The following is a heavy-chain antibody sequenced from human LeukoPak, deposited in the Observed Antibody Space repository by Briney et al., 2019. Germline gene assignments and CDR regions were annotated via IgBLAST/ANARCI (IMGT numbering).Heavy chain of an antibody. V-gene: IGHV1-69*04. CDR3: ARDHDATSGWFDP. CDR1: GGTFSSYA. J-gene: IGHJ5*02. CDR2: IIPIFGIA. Sequence: SVKVSCKASGGTFSSYAISWVRQAPGQGLEWMGRIIPIFGIANYAQKFQGRVTITADKSTSTAYMELSSLRSKDTAVYYCARDHDATSGWFDPWGQGTLVTVSS. D-gene: IGHD1-26*01.